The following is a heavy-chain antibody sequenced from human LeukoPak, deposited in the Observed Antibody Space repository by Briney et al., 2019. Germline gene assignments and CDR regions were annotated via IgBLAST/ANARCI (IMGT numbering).Heavy chain of an antibody. Sequence: PGGPLILSCAASGFTFSKYWMLWVRQAPGKGLESVSRINTDGTVTTYADSVKGRFTVSRDNADNTMFLQMNSVRDEDTAVYYCATKQWLAPPPDSWGQGTPVTVSS. V-gene: IGHV3-74*01. CDR2: INTDGTVT. CDR1: GFTFSKYW. D-gene: IGHD6-19*01. J-gene: IGHJ4*02. CDR3: ATKQWLAPPPDS.